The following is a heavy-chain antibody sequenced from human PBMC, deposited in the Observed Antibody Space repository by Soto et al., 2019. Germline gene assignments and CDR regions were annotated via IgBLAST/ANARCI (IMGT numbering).Heavy chain of an antibody. Sequence: GASVKVSCKASGYTFTGYYIHWVRQAPGQGLEWMGWINPNNGDTNYAQKFQGRVSMTRDTSTSTAYMELSSLRFDDTAVYYCASHSGYDYVFDYWGQGTLVTVSS. D-gene: IGHD5-12*01. V-gene: IGHV1-2*02. CDR2: INPNNGDT. J-gene: IGHJ4*02. CDR3: ASHSGYDYVFDY. CDR1: GYTFTGYY.